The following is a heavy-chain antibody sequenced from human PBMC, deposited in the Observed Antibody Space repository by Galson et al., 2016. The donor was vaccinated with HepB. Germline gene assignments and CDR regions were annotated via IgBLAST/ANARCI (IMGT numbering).Heavy chain of an antibody. Sequence: SVKVSCKASGGTLSGKAISWVRQAPGQGLEWVGGIIPVSDAPDYAQKFRDRVIIGADESTETAFMELRSLRSDDTAVYFCASVRDRCSRGVCHYWYFLVWGRGTLVTVS. CDR1: GGTLSGKA. J-gene: IGHJ2*01. CDR2: IIPVSDAP. CDR3: ASVRDRCSRGVCHYWYFLV. D-gene: IGHD2-15*01. V-gene: IGHV1-69*13.